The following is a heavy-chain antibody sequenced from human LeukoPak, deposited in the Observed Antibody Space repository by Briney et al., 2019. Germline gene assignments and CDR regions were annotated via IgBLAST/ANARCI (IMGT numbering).Heavy chain of an antibody. CDR2: INPSGGST. Sequence: ASVKLSCKASGYTFTSYYMHWVRHAPGQGLEWMGIINPSGGSTSYAQKFQGRVTMTRDTSTSTVYMELSSLRSEDTAVYYSARQYYYDSSGYLSPDYWGQGTLVTVSS. CDR3: ARQYYYDSSGYLSPDY. CDR1: GYTFTSYY. D-gene: IGHD3-22*01. J-gene: IGHJ4*02. V-gene: IGHV1-46*01.